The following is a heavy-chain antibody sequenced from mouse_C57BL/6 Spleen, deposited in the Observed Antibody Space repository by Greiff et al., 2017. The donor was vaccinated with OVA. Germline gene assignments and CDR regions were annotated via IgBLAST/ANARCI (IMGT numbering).Heavy chain of an antibody. D-gene: IGHD4-1*01. CDR1: GFTFSNYW. CDR2: IRLKSDNYAT. CDR3: TELTGNLYFDY. J-gene: IGHJ2*01. V-gene: IGHV6-3*01. Sequence: EVMLVESGGGLVQPGGSMKLSCVASGFTFSNYWMNWVRQSPEKGLEWVAQIRLKSDNYATHYAESVKGRFTISRDDSKSSVYLQMNNLRAEDTGIYYCTELTGNLYFDYWGQGTTLTVSS.